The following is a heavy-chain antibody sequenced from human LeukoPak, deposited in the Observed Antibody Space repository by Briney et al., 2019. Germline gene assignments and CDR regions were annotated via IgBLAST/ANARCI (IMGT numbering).Heavy chain of an antibody. CDR1: GGSISSGGYS. CDR2: IYHSGST. Sequence: SQTLSLTCAVSGGSISSGGYSWSWIRQPPGKGLEWIGYIYHSGSTYYNPSLKSRVTISVDRSKNQFSLKLSSVTAADTAVYHCARGKGRGYNHTHLDYWGQGTLVTVSS. D-gene: IGHD5-18*01. CDR3: ARGKGRGYNHTHLDY. J-gene: IGHJ4*02. V-gene: IGHV4-30-2*01.